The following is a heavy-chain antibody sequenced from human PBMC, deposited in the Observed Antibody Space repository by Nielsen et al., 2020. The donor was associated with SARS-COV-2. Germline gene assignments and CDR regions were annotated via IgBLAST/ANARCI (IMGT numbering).Heavy chain of an antibody. J-gene: IGHJ4*02. CDR3: AKETIYGSGSYGY. D-gene: IGHD3-10*01. V-gene: IGHV3-30*02. Sequence: GESLKISCAASGFTFSSYGMHWVRQAPGKGLEWVAVIWYDGSNKYYADSVKGRFTISRDNSKNTLYLQMNSLRAEDTAVYYCAKETIYGSGSYGYWGQGTLVTVSS. CDR2: IWYDGSNK. CDR1: GFTFSSYG.